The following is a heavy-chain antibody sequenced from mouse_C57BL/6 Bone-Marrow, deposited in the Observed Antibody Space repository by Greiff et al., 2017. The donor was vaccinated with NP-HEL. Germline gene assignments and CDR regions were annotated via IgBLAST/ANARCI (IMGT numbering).Heavy chain of an antibody. CDR3: ARHETAQATAWFAY. D-gene: IGHD3-2*02. V-gene: IGHV5-12*01. CDR2: ISNGGGST. Sequence: EVQRVESGGGLVQPGGSLKLSCAASGFTFSDYYMYWVRQTPEKRLEWVAYISNGGGSTYYPDTVKGRFTISRDNAKNTLYLQMSRLKSEDTAMYYCARHETAQATAWFAYWGQGTLVTVSA. J-gene: IGHJ3*01. CDR1: GFTFSDYY.